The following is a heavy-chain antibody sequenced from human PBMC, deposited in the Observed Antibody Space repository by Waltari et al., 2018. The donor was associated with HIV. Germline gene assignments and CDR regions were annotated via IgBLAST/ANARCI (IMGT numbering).Heavy chain of an antibody. CDR3: TTDFPTVVVTADSFY. D-gene: IGHD2-21*02. CDR1: GSTLRNAW. CDR2: IKSKTDGGTT. J-gene: IGHJ4*02. Sequence: EVQLVESGGGLVKPGGSLRLSCAASGSTLRNAWSSWVRQAPGKGLEWVGRIKSKTDGGTTDYAAPVKGRFTISRDDSKNTLYLQMNSLKTEDTAVYYCTTDFPTVVVTADSFYWGQGTLVTVSS. V-gene: IGHV3-15*01.